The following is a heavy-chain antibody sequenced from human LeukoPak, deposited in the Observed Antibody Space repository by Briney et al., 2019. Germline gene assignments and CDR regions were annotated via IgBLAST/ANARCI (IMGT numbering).Heavy chain of an antibody. CDR2: TYYSGST. J-gene: IGHJ4*02. CDR3: ARILYSSSWYYFDY. Sequence: PSETLSLTCTVSGGSISSYYWSWIRQPPGKGLEWIGYTYYSGSTNYNPSLKSRVTISVDTSKNQFSLELSSVPAADTAVYYCARILYSSSWYYFDYWGQGTLVTVSS. V-gene: IGHV4-59*01. D-gene: IGHD6-13*01. CDR1: GGSISSYY.